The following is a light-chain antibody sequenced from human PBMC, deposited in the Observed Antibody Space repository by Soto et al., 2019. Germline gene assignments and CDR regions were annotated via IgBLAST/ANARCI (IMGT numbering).Light chain of an antibody. CDR2: DAS. V-gene: IGKV1-5*01. Sequence: DIQMTQSPSTLSASVGDRVTITCRASQSVTNWLAWYQQKPGKAPNLLIYDASSLQSGIPSRFSGSGSGTEFTLTISSLQPDDFATYYCQQYTAYPYTFGRGTKLEIK. CDR3: QQYTAYPYT. J-gene: IGKJ2*01. CDR1: QSVTNW.